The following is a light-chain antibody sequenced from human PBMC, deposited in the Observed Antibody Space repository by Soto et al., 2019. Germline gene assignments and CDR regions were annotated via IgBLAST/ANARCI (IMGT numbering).Light chain of an antibody. CDR2: SAS. V-gene: IGKV3-20*01. J-gene: IGKJ3*01. CDR3: QHYGNTPPSVT. CDR1: QSVSSSD. Sequence: IVLTQSPGTLSLSPGERATLSCRASQSVSSSDLAWYQQKPGQAPRLLIYSASSRATGIPDRFSGSGSGTDFTLTISRLEPEDFAVYYCQHYGNTPPSVTFGPGTKVDIK.